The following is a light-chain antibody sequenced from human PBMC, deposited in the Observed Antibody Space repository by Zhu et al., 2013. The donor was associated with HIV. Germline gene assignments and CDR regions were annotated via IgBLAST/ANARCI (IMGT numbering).Light chain of an antibody. CDR3: CSYAGSYTLV. V-gene: IGLV2-11*01. CDR2: DVS. Sequence: QSALTQPRSVSGSPGQSVTISCTGTSSDVGGYNYVSWYQQHPGKAPKLMIYDVSKRPSGVPDRFSGSKFGNTASLTISGLQAEDEADYYCCSYAGSYTLVFGGGTKLTVL. CDR1: SSDVGGYNY. J-gene: IGLJ2*01.